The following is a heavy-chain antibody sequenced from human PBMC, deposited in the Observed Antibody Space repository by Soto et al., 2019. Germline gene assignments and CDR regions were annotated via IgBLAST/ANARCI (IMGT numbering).Heavy chain of an antibody. V-gene: IGHV4-59*02. CDR3: ASSPPAMVAPNI. CDR1: GGSVSSYS. D-gene: IGHD5-18*01. J-gene: IGHJ4*02. Sequence: TSETLSLTCTVSGGSVSSYSWTWARQPPGKGLEWIGYVYYSGSTHYNPSLKSRVTISLDTSKNQFSLKLTSVTAADTAMYFCASSPPAMVAPNIWGQGTLVTVSS. CDR2: VYYSGST.